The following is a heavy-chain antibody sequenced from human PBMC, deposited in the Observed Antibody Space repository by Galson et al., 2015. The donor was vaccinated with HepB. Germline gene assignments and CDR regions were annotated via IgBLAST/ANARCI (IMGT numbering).Heavy chain of an antibody. J-gene: IGHJ4*02. CDR3: ARLIYDSSGCHFDY. V-gene: IGHV2-70*04. D-gene: IGHD3-22*01. CDR1: GFSLSTSGMR. Sequence: PALVKPTQTLTLTCTFSGFSLSTSGMRVSWIRQPPGKALEWLGRIDWDDDKFYTTSLKTRLTISKDTSKNQVVLTMTNMDPVDTATYYCARLIYDSSGCHFDYWGQGTLVTVSS. CDR2: IDWDDDK.